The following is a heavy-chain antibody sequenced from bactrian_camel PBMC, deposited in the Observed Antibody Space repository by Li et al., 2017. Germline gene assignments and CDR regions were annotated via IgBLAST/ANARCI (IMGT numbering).Heavy chain of an antibody. Sequence: VQLVESGGGSVQAGGSLRLSCSSGGYNFASACMGWFRQVPKKEREGIGAIDESGTTTYTESMKGRFTISRDSAKRTLYLKMDNINPDDTSTYTCAAEGDCLWTYARWGQGTQVTVS. CDR3: AAEGDCLWTYAR. D-gene: IGHD1*01. CDR1: GYNFASAC. J-gene: IGHJ4*01. V-gene: IGHV3S26*01. CDR2: IDESGTT.